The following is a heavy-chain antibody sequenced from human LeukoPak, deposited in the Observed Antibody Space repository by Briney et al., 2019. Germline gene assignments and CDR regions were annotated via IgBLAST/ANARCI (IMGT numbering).Heavy chain of an antibody. CDR2: ISRSGSHT. J-gene: IGHJ4*02. Sequence: GGSLRLSCAVSGFTFSSYAMSWVRQAPGKGLEWLSYISRSGSHTPYADSVKGRFTVSRDNAKNSLSLELNSLRVDDTAIYYCARVGSTAEAGTPDYWGQGTLVTVSS. CDR3: ARVGSTAEAGTPDY. V-gene: IGHV3-21*05. D-gene: IGHD6-13*01. CDR1: GFTFSSYA.